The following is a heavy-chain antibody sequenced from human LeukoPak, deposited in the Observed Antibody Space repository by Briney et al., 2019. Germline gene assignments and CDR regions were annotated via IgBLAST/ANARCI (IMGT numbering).Heavy chain of an antibody. CDR3: ARSLSIVDSSGYYPRFGNSSFDY. D-gene: IGHD3-22*01. CDR2: INHSGST. J-gene: IGHJ4*02. Sequence: SETLSLTCAVYGGSFSGYYWSWIRQPPGKGLEWIGEINHSGSTNYNPSLKSRVTISVDTSKNQFSLKLSSVTAADTAVYYCARSLSIVDSSGYYPRFGNSSFDYWGQGTLVTVSS. V-gene: IGHV4-34*01. CDR1: GGSFSGYY.